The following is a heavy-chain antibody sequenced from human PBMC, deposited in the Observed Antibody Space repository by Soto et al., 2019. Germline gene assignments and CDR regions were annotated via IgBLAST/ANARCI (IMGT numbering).Heavy chain of an antibody. CDR3: ARGSSSNWPFDY. V-gene: IGHV1-8*01. D-gene: IGHD6-13*01. Sequence: ASVKVSCKASGYTFTSYDINWVRQATGQGLEWMGWMNPNSANTAYAQKFQGRVTMTRNTSISTAYMELSSLRFEDTAVYYCARGSSSNWPFDYWGQGTPVTVSS. CDR1: GYTFTSYD. CDR2: MNPNSANT. J-gene: IGHJ4*02.